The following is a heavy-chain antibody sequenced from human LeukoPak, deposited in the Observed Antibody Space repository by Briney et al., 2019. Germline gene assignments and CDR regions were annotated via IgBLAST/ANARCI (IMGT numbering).Heavy chain of an antibody. J-gene: IGHJ6*02. CDR1: GFTFSSYG. Sequence: PGRSLILSCAASGFTFSSYGMHWVRQAPGKGLEWVAVIWSDGSSKHYADSVKGRFTISRDNSKNTLYLQMSSLRAEDTALYYCARGQPPSYYDMDVWGQGTTVTVPS. CDR2: IWSDGSSK. V-gene: IGHV3-33*01. D-gene: IGHD6-13*01. CDR3: ARGQPPSYYDMDV.